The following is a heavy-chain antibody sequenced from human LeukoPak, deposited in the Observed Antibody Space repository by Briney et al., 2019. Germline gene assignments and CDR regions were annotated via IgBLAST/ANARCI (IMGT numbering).Heavy chain of an antibody. D-gene: IGHD1-1*01. J-gene: IGHJ5*02. CDR1: GGSIRSASNY. V-gene: IGHV4-61*02. CDR3: AREVRVLEWFDP. CDR2: IYTSGST. Sequence: ASETLSLTCTVSGGSIRSASNYWSWIRQPAGKGLEWIGRIYTSGSTNYNPSLKSRVTISVDTSKNQFSLKLSSVTAADTAVYYCAREVRVLEWFDPWGQGTLVTVSS.